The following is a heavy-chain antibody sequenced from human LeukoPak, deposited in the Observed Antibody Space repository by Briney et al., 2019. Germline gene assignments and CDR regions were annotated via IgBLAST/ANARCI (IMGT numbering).Heavy chain of an antibody. CDR2: IIPIFGTA. V-gene: IGHV1-69*06. CDR1: GGTFSSYA. D-gene: IGHD5-18*01. J-gene: IGHJ4*02. Sequence: GASVKVSCKASGGTFSSYAISWVRQAPGQELEWMGGIIPIFGTANYAQKFQGRVTITADKSTSTAYMELSSLRSEDTAVYYCAATTPGYSYGLGYWGQGTLVTVSS. CDR3: AATTPGYSYGLGY.